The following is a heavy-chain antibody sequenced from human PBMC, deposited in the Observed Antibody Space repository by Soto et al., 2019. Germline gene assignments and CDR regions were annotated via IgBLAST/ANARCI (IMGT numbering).Heavy chain of an antibody. CDR3: ARGGVTSYYFDY. J-gene: IGHJ4*02. CDR1: GGTFSSYA. V-gene: IGHV1-69*05. D-gene: IGHD3-10*01. CDR2: IIPIFGTA. Sequence: SVKVSCKASGGTFSSYAISWVRQAPGQGLEWMGGIIPIFGTANYAQKLQGRVTMTTDTSTSTAFMELRSLKSDDTAVYYCARGGVTSYYFDYWGQGTLVTVSS.